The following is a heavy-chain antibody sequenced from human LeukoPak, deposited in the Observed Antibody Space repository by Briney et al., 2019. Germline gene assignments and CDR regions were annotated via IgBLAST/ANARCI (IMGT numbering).Heavy chain of an antibody. CDR1: GYTFTNYG. CDR3: ARAKSSGWYQTFFDY. Sequence: GASVKVCCKASGYTFTNYGITWVRQAPGQGLEWMGWISAYNGDTNYPQKLQGRVTMTTDTSTSTAYMELRSLRSDDTAVYYCARAKSSGWYQTFFDYWGQGTLVTVSS. D-gene: IGHD6-19*01. J-gene: IGHJ4*02. CDR2: ISAYNGDT. V-gene: IGHV1-18*01.